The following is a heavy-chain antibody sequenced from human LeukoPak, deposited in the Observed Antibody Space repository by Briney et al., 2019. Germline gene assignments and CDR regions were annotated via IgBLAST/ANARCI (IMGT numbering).Heavy chain of an antibody. J-gene: IGHJ4*02. CDR3: ARGVTVRGDRTFDY. CDR2: IYSSGST. Sequence: SETLSLTCTVSGFSITRGYFWGWIRQPAGKGLEWIGRIYSSGSTNYNPSLKSRLTMSVDTSKNQFSLKLSSVTAADTAVYYCARGVTVRGDRTFDYWGQGTLVTVSS. V-gene: IGHV4-4*07. CDR1: GFSITRGYF. D-gene: IGHD3-10*01.